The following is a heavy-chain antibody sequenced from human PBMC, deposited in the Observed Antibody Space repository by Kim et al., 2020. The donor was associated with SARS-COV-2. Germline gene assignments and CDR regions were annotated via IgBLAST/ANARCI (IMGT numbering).Heavy chain of an antibody. CDR1: GFIFSNFA. CDR3: AEGFYRASGGPKNEAFDA. V-gene: IGHV3-23*01. J-gene: IGHJ3*01. CDR2: ISSTGLST. Sequence: GGSLRLSCSASGFIFSNFAMNWVRQTPGKGLEWVSSISSTGLSTYYADSVKGLFTVSRDNSKNTLYLQMDSLGAEDTAIFYCAEGFYRASGGPKNEAFDAWGQGTMVTVSP. D-gene: IGHD3-10*01.